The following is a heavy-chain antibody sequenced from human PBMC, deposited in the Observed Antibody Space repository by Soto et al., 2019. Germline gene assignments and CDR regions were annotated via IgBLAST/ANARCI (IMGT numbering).Heavy chain of an antibody. V-gene: IGHV4-61*01. CDR2: IYYGGST. D-gene: IGHD3-22*01. Sequence: SETLSLTCTVSGGSVSSGSYYWSWIRQPPGKGLEWIGYIYYGGSTNYNPSLKSRVTISVDTSKNQFSLKLSSVTAADTAVYYCAREGEYDSSGYYYAGIDYWGQGTLVTVSS. CDR3: AREGEYDSSGYYYAGIDY. J-gene: IGHJ4*02. CDR1: GGSVSSGSYY.